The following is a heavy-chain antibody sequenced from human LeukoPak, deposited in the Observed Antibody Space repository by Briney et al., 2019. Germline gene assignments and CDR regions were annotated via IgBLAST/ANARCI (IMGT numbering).Heavy chain of an antibody. CDR3: ARLTRLSTSPDRYYLDY. Sequence: QPSETLSLTCTVSGDSISSYYWSWIRQPPGKGLEWIGYIYTSGGTNYIPSLKGRVTISIDTSKNQFSLKLSSVTAADPAVYYCARLTRLSTSPDRYYLDYWGQGTLVTVSS. CDR2: IYTSGGT. CDR1: GDSISSYY. J-gene: IGHJ4*02. D-gene: IGHD6-6*01. V-gene: IGHV4-4*09.